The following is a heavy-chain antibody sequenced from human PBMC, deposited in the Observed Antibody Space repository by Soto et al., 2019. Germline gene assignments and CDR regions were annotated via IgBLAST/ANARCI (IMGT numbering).Heavy chain of an antibody. J-gene: IGHJ5*02. CDR1: GFSFSTYA. V-gene: IGHV3-23*01. D-gene: IGHD2-8*01. CDR2: ISGSGATT. CDR3: AREQCSPLDRYCADGAVDLVDP. Sequence: WGSLRLSCAASGFSFSTYAMSWVRQAPGKGLEWVSAISGSGATTFYADSMKGRFTISRDNSRDTLYRQMNSLRAEDTAVYFCAREQCSPLDRYCADGAVDLVDPCGRGTLVTVTS.